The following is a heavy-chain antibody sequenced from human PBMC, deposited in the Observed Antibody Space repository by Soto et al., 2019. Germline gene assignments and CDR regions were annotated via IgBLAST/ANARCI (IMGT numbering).Heavy chain of an antibody. CDR1: GGSISSGDYY. CDR3: ARVVAATRPGPYYYGMDV. CDR2: IYYSGST. Sequence: QVQLQESGPGLVKPSQTLSLTCTVSGGSISSGDYYWSWIRQPPGKGLEWIGYIYYSGSTYYNPSLKSRVTISVDTSKNQFSLKLSSVTAADTAVYYCARVVAATRPGPYYYGMDVRGQGTTVTVSS. J-gene: IGHJ6*02. V-gene: IGHV4-30-4*01. D-gene: IGHD2-15*01.